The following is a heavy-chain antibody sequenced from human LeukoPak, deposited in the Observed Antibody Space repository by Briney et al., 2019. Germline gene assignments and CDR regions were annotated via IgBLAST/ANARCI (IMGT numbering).Heavy chain of an antibody. D-gene: IGHD3-10*01. V-gene: IGHV4-31*03. CDR3: ASLNYYYGSGSYYNNIAEYFQH. Sequence: SETLSLTCTVSGGSISSGGYYWSWIRQHPGKGLEWIGYIYYSGSTYYNPSLKSRVTISVDTSKNQFSLKLSSVTAADTAVYYCASLNYYYGSGSYYNNIAEYFQHWGQGTLVTVSS. CDR1: GGSISSGGYY. CDR2: IYYSGST. J-gene: IGHJ1*01.